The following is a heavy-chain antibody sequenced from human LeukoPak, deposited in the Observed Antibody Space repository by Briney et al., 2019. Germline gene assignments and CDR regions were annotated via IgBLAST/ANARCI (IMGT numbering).Heavy chain of an antibody. CDR3: ERVGIYGSGSEPDY. Sequence: GGSLRLSCAASGFTFSSYEMNWVRQAPGGGLEWVSYISSSGSTIYYADSVKGRFTISRDNAENSLYLQMNSLRAEDTAVYYCERVGIYGSGSEPDYWGQGTLVTVSS. V-gene: IGHV3-48*03. CDR2: ISSSGSTI. J-gene: IGHJ4*02. CDR1: GFTFSSYE. D-gene: IGHD3-10*01.